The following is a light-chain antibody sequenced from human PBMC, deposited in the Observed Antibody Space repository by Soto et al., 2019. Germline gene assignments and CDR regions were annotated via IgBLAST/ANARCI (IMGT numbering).Light chain of an antibody. CDR1: RSVSNY. J-gene: IGKJ5*01. CDR2: DAS. V-gene: IGKV3-11*01. CDR3: QQRSNWPLT. Sequence: NVLKKAPGHLALSSGGVTNPSFLASRSVSNYLAWYQQKPGQAPRLLIYDASNRPTDIPARFSGSGSGTDFTLTISRLEPEDFAVYYCQQRSNWPLTFGQGTRLEIK.